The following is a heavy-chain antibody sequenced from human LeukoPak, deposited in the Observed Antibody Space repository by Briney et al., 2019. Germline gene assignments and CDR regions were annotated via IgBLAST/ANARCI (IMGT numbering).Heavy chain of an antibody. V-gene: IGHV3-30*18. CDR2: ISYDVSYK. Sequence: PGGSLRLSCAASEFTFSTYGMHWVRQAPGKGLEWVAVISYDVSYKFYADSVKGRFTISRDNSKSTLYLQMNSLRAEDTAVYYCAKDRYSGLNTIDYWGQGTLVTVSS. J-gene: IGHJ4*01. D-gene: IGHD6-13*01. CDR3: AKDRYSGLNTIDY. CDR1: EFTFSTYG.